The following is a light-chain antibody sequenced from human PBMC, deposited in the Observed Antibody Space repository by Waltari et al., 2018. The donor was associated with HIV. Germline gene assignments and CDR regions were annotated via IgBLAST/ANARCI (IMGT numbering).Light chain of an antibody. V-gene: IGLV1-44*01. J-gene: IGLJ3*02. Sequence: QSVVTQPPSASGTPGQRVTIPCSGSSSNIGRTNVNWYQQFPGTAPKVLIYSNSVRPSGVPGRFSGSKSGTSASLVISGLQSEDEADYYCASWDDMLRGWVFGGGTKLTVL. CDR1: SSNIGRTN. CDR3: ASWDDMLRGWV. CDR2: SNS.